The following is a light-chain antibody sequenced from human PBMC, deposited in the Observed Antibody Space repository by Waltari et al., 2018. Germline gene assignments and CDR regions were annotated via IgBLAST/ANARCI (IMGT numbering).Light chain of an antibody. J-gene: IGKJ2*01. CDR1: QSVSVF. CDR3: QQSYSTPPINT. Sequence: DIQMTQSPSSLSASVGDTVTIACRASQSVSVFLNWYHQKPGRAPELLIHSASSLHSGVPSRFSGSGSGTDFILTISGLQPEDFGTYYCQQSYSTPPINTFGQGTKLEIK. V-gene: IGKV1-39*01. CDR2: SAS.